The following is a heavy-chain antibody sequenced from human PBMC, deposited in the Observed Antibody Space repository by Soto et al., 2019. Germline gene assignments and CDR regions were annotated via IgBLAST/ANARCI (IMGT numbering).Heavy chain of an antibody. V-gene: IGHV3-23*01. CDR1: GFTFNSYA. CDR2: ISGDGATT. J-gene: IGHJ4*02. CDR3: ATVPNGIPEASGA. D-gene: IGHD2-8*01. Sequence: EVQLLESGGGLVQPGGSLRLSCAASGFTFNSYAMTWVRQAPGKGLEWVSAISGDGATTFYADSVKGRFTASRDNSENTLYLQMNSLRVEDTAVYFCATVPNGIPEASGAWGQGTLVTVSS.